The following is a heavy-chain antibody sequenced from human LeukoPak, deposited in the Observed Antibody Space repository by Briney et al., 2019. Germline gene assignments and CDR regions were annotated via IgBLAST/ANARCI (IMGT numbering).Heavy chain of an antibody. Sequence: PGGSLRLSCAASGFTFSTYWMHWVRHAPGKGLVWVSHISSDGRNTTYADSVTGRFTISRDNAKNTLYLQMNSLRAEDTAVYYCARVLAQQQGYWGQGTLVTVSS. D-gene: IGHD6-13*01. CDR1: GFTFSTYW. CDR3: ARVLAQQQGY. J-gene: IGHJ4*02. V-gene: IGHV3-74*01. CDR2: ISSDGRNT.